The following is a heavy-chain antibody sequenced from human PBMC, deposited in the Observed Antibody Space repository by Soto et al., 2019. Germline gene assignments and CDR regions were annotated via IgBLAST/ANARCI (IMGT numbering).Heavy chain of an antibody. Sequence: QVQLVQSGAEVRKPGSSVTVSCKASGGTFSNYAISWVRQAPGQGLEWMWGIIPIVGTGSYAQKFQGRVTITADAPTTAAYMELSSLRFEDTAVYYCARVVILVPTASTHYCYHMDVWGPGTTVTVSS. D-gene: IGHD2-2*01. V-gene: IGHV1-69*01. CDR3: ARVVILVPTASTHYCYHMDV. CDR2: IIPIVGTG. CDR1: GGTFSNYA. J-gene: IGHJ6*02.